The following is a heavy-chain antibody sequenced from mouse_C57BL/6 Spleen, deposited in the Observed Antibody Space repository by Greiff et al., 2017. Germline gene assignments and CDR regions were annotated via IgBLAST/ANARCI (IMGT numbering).Heavy chain of an antibody. J-gene: IGHJ4*01. CDR2: IDPSDSYT. Sequence: QVQLQQPGAELVMPGASVKLSCKASGYTFTSYWMHWVKQRPGQGLEWIGEIDPSDSYTNYNQKFKGKSTLTVDKSYSTAYMQLSSLTSEDSAVYYCASRGTFHSMDYWGQGTSVTVSS. CDR1: GYTFTSYW. V-gene: IGHV1-69*01. D-gene: IGHD3-3*01. CDR3: ASRGTFHSMDY.